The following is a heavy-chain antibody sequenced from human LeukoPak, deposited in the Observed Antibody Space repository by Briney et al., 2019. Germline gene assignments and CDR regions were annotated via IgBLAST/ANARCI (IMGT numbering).Heavy chain of an antibody. CDR3: VTNGDGYNVGFDY. CDR1: GVTFSSYG. Sequence: GGSLRLSCAVSGVTFSSYGMSWVRQAPGKGPEWVSYISSGGSDTFYADSVKGRFTISRDNAKNSLYLQMNSLRVEDTAIYYCVTNGDGYNVGFDYWGQGTLVTVSS. D-gene: IGHD5-24*01. CDR2: ISSGGSDT. J-gene: IGHJ4*02. V-gene: IGHV3-48*03.